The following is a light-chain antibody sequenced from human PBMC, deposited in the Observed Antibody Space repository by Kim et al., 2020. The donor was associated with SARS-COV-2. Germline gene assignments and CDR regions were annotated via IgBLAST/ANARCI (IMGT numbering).Light chain of an antibody. CDR3: QQTHSFPLT. V-gene: IGKV1D-12*01. J-gene: IGKJ4*01. Sequence: ASVGDRVTITCRASQDISSWLGWYQQKPGKAPKVRIYEASNLQSGVPSRFSGSGSGTDFTLTINSLQPEDFATYYCQQTHSFPLTFGGGTKVDIK. CDR2: EAS. CDR1: QDISSW.